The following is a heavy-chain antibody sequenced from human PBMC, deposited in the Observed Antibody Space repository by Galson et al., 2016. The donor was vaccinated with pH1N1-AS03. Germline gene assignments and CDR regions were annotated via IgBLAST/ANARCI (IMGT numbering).Heavy chain of an antibody. Sequence: SLRLSCAASGFTFSSYSMNWVRQAPGKGLEWVSSISSSGNYKYYADSVKGRFTVSRDNAMNSLCLQMNSLRAEDTALYYCARSRSPDYYDSSTYRPDAFDIWGQGTIFTVSS. CDR2: ISSSGNYK. CDR1: GFTFSSYS. D-gene: IGHD3-22*01. CDR3: ARSRSPDYYDSSTYRPDAFDI. J-gene: IGHJ3*02. V-gene: IGHV3-21*01.